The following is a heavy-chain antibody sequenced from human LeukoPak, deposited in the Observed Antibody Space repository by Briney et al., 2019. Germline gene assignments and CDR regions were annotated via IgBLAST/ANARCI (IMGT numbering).Heavy chain of an antibody. Sequence: GGSLRLSCAASGFTFGSYAMSWVRQAPGKGLEWVSAISGSGGSTYYADSVKGRFTISRDNSKNTLYLQMNSLRAEDTAVYYCAKESYDILTGYILDYWGQGTLVTVSS. CDR3: AKESYDILTGYILDY. J-gene: IGHJ4*02. CDR1: GFTFGSYA. V-gene: IGHV3-23*01. D-gene: IGHD3-9*01. CDR2: ISGSGGST.